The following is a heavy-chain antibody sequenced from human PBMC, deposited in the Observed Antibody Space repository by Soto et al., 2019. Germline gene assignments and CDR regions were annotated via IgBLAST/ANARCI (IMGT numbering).Heavy chain of an antibody. CDR2: IYYSGST. Sequence: QVQLQESGPGLVKPSQTLSLTCTVSGGSISSGGYYWSWIRQHPGKGLEWIGYIYYSGSTYYNPSLKSRVTIAVDTSKNQFSLKLSSVTAADTAVYYCARFAVVVAKYFDYWGQGTLVTVSS. J-gene: IGHJ4*02. CDR3: ARFAVVVAKYFDY. V-gene: IGHV4-31*03. CDR1: GGSISSGGYY. D-gene: IGHD2-21*01.